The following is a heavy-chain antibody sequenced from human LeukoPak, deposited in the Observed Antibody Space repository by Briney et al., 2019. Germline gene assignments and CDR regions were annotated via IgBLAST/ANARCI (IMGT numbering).Heavy chain of an antibody. CDR2: IRYDGSNK. CDR1: GFTFSSYG. J-gene: IGHJ3*02. Sequence: PGGSLRLSCAASGFTFSSYGMHWVRQAPGKGLDWVAFIRYDGSNKYYADSVKGRFTISRDNSKNTLYLQMNSLRAENTAVYYCAKDTYYYDSSGYPAGDAFDIWGQGTMVTVSS. D-gene: IGHD3-22*01. CDR3: AKDTYYYDSSGYPAGDAFDI. V-gene: IGHV3-30*02.